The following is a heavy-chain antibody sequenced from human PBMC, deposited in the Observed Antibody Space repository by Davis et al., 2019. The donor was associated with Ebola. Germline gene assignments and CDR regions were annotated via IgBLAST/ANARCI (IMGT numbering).Heavy chain of an antibody. D-gene: IGHD1-26*01. CDR2: IWYDGSNK. CDR3: ARDRRQWELLYYFDY. CDR1: GFTFSSYG. J-gene: IGHJ4*02. Sequence: GESLKISCAASGFTFSSYGMHWVRQAPGKGLEWVAVIWYDGSNKYYADSVKGRFTISRDNSKNTLYLQMNSLRAEDTAVYYCARDRRQWELLYYFDYWGQGTLVTVSS. V-gene: IGHV3-33*08.